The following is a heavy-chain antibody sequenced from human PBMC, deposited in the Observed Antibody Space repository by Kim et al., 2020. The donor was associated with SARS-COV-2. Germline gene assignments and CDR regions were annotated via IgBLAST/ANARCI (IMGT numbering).Heavy chain of an antibody. Sequence: GGSLRLSCAASGFTFSDYYMSWIRQAPGKGLEWVSYISSSGSTIYYADSVKGRFTISRDNAKNSLYLQMNSLRAEDTAVYYCASYSRYYDILTGPDYWGQGTLVTVSS. CDR1: GFTFSDYY. CDR2: ISSSGSTI. J-gene: IGHJ4*02. CDR3: ASYSRYYDILTGPDY. D-gene: IGHD3-9*01. V-gene: IGHV3-11*04.